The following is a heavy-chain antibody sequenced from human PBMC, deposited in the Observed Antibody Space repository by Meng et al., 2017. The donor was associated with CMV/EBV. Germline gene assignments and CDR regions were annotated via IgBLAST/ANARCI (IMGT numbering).Heavy chain of an antibody. CDR1: GFTFSSYS. D-gene: IGHD1-26*01. CDR3: ARDSSGKNSGSYSY. V-gene: IGHV3-21*01. CDR2: ISSSSSYI. Sequence: EVQLVESGGXLVKPGGSLRLSCAASGFTFSSYSMTWVRQAPGKGLEWVSSISSSSSYIYYADSVKGRFTISRDNAKNSLYLQMNSLRAEDTAVYYCARDSSGKNSGSYSYWGQGTLGTVSS. J-gene: IGHJ4*02.